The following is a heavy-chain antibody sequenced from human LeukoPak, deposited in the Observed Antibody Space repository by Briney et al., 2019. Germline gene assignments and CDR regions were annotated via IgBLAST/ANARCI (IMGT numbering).Heavy chain of an antibody. CDR1: GFTFSSYW. D-gene: IGHD6-13*01. V-gene: IGHV3-7*03. CDR2: MNQDGSEK. Sequence: GGSLRLSCAASGFTFSSYWMSWVRQAPGKGLEWVANMNQDGSEKYYVDSVKGRFTISRDNAKNSLYLQMNSLRAEDTALYHCARVGGIAAAGTRAFDIWGQGTMVTVSS. CDR3: ARVGGIAAAGTRAFDI. J-gene: IGHJ3*02.